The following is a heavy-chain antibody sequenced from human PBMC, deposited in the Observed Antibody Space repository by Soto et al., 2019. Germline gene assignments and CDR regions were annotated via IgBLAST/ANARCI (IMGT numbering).Heavy chain of an antibody. J-gene: IGHJ4*03. Sequence: GGSLRLSCAASGFTFSSYDMHWVRQATGKGLEWVSAIGTAGDTYYPGSVKGRFTISRENAKNSLYLQMNSLRAEDTAVYYCGRVRYDSSGTFLIDYWGQGTMVTVSS. CDR1: GFTFSSYD. V-gene: IGHV3-13*01. D-gene: IGHD3-22*01. CDR2: IGTAGDT. CDR3: GRVRYDSSGTFLIDY.